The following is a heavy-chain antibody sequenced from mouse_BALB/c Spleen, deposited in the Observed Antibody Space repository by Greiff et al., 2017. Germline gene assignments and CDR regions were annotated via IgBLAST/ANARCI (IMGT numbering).Heavy chain of an antibody. D-gene: IGHD2-4*01. V-gene: IGHV1S81*02. CDR1: GYTFTSYW. Sequence: VQLQQPGAELVKPGASVKLSCKASGYTFTSYWMHWVKQRPGQGLEWIGEINPSNGRTNYNEKFKSKATLTVDKSSSTAYMQLSSLTSEDSAVYYCARVDYDVPWFAYWGQGTLVTVSA. CDR3: ARVDYDVPWFAY. CDR2: INPSNGRT. J-gene: IGHJ3*01.